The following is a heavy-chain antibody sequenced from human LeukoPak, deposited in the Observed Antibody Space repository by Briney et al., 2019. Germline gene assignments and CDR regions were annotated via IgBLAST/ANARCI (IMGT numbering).Heavy chain of an antibody. CDR2: INHSGST. D-gene: IGHD4-17*01. V-gene: IGHV4-34*01. J-gene: IGHJ2*01. Sequence: SQTLSLTCAVYGGSLSGYYWSWIRQPPGKGLEWFGEINHSGSTNYNPSLKSRVTISVDTSKNQFSLKLSSVTAADTAVYYCASSGDYALSWYFDLWGRGTLVTVSS. CDR3: ASSGDYALSWYFDL. CDR1: GGSLSGYY.